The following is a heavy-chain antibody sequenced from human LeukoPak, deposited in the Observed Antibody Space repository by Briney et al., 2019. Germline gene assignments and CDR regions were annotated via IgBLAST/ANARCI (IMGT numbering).Heavy chain of an antibody. J-gene: IGHJ5*02. V-gene: IGHV1-69*05. CDR3: ARPRQQTTQRPNWFDP. Sequence: SVKVSCKASGGTFRSYAISWVRQAPGQGLEWMGGIIPIFGTANYAQKFQGRVTITTDESTSTAYMELSSLRSEDTAVYYCARPRQQTTQRPNWFDPWGQGTLVTVSS. CDR2: IIPIFGTA. CDR1: GGTFRSYA. D-gene: IGHD6-13*01.